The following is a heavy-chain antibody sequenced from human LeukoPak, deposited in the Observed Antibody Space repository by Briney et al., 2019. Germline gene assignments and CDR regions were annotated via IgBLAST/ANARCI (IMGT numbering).Heavy chain of an antibody. CDR1: GYSFTTYW. V-gene: IGHV5-51*01. Sequence: GESLKISCKGSGYSFTTYWIAWVRQMPGKGLEWMGIIYPGDSDTRYSPSFQGQVTISADKSINTAYLQWSSLKASDTAMYYCARHTFGRYSGSWFPSDYWGQGTLVTVSS. J-gene: IGHJ4*02. CDR3: ARHTFGRYSGSWFPSDY. CDR2: IYPGDSDT. D-gene: IGHD5-12*01.